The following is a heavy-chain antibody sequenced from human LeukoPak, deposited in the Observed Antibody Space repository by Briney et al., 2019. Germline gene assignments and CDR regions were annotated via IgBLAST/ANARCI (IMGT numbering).Heavy chain of an antibody. V-gene: IGHV3-33*03. CDR3: ARGTRRIDY. D-gene: IGHD3-16*01. Sequence: GGSLRLSCAASGFTFSSYGMHWVRQAPGKGLEWVAVIWYDGSNKYYADSVKGRFTISRDNAKNSLYLQMNSLRAEDTAVYYCARGTRRIDYWGQGTLVTVSS. CDR2: IWYDGSNK. J-gene: IGHJ4*02. CDR1: GFTFSSYG.